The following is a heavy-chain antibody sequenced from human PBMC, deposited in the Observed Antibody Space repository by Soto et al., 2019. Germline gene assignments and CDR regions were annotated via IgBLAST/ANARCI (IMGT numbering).Heavy chain of an antibody. J-gene: IGHJ4*02. V-gene: IGHV1-18*01. CDR3: ARSGCSGGSCYSYYFDY. CDR1: GYTFTSYG. D-gene: IGHD2-15*01. Sequence: QVQLVQSGAEVKKPGASVKVSCKASGYTFTSYGISWVRQAPGQGLEWMGWISAYNGNTNYAQKLQGRVTMTTDTSPSTAYIELRSLRSDDTAVYYCARSGCSGGSCYSYYFDYWGQGTLVTVSS. CDR2: ISAYNGNT.